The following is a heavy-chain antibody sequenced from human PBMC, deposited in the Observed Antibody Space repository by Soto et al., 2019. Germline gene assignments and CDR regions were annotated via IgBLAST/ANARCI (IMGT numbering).Heavy chain of an antibody. V-gene: IGHV4-31*02. D-gene: IGHD6-13*01. J-gene: IGHJ4*02. CDR1: GGCR. CDR2: IYYSGST. Sequence: GGCRLIKKSQHPGKGLEWIGYIYYSGSTYYNPSLKSRVTISVDTSKNQFSLKLSSVTAADTAVYYCARESRDSSSWYLDYWGQGTLVTVSS. CDR3: ARESRDSSSWYLDY.